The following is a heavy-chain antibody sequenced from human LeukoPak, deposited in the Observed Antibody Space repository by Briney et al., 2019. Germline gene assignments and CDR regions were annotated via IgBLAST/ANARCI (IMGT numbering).Heavy chain of an antibody. CDR3: ASEYYDFWSGYYTDNWFDP. Sequence: GGSLRLSCAASGFTFSSYAMSWVRQAPGKGLEWVSAISGSGGSTYYADSVKGRFTISRGNAKNSLYLQMNSLRAEDTAVYYCASEYYDFWSGYYTDNWFDPWGQGTLVTVSS. V-gene: IGHV3-23*01. J-gene: IGHJ5*02. CDR1: GFTFSSYA. D-gene: IGHD3-3*01. CDR2: ISGSGGST.